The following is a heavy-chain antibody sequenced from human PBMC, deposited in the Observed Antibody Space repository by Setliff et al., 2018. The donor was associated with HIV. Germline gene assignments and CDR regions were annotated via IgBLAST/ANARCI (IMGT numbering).Heavy chain of an antibody. V-gene: IGHV4-39*01. CDR2: IYYSGTT. J-gene: IGHJ3*02. Sequence: SETLSLTCTVSGDSISSSTFYWGWIRQPPGKGLEWIGSIYYSGTTYYNPSLKSRVAISVDTSKNQFSLKLSSVTAADTAVYYCVRPRLRGSGAFDIWGQGTMVTV. CDR3: VRPRLRGSGAFDI. D-gene: IGHD2-21*01. CDR1: GDSISSSTFY.